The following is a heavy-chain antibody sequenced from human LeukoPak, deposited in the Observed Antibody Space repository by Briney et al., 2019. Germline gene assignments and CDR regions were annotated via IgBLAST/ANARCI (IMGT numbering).Heavy chain of an antibody. CDR2: ISWDGGST. CDR1: GFTFDDYA. J-gene: IGHJ4*02. D-gene: IGHD2-15*01. V-gene: IGHV3-43D*03. Sequence: GGSLRLSCAASGFTFDDYAMHWVRQAPGKGLEWVSLISWDGGSTYYADSVKGRFTISRDNSKNSLYLQMNSLRAEDTALYYCAKDIGCSGGSCYSTPDYWGQGTLVTVSS. CDR3: AKDIGCSGGSCYSTPDY.